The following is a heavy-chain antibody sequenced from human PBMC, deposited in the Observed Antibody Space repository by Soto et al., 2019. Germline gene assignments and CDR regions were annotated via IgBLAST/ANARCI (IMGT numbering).Heavy chain of an antibody. V-gene: IGHV1-2*04. CDR1: GYTFTGYY. J-gene: IGHJ4*02. CDR2: INPNSGGT. D-gene: IGHD3-22*01. CDR3: ARGTTYYYDSSGYPDY. Sequence: ASVKVSCKASGYTFTGYYMHWVRQAPGQGLEGMGWINPNSGGTNYAQKFQGWVTMTRDTSISTAYMELSRLRSDDTAVYYCARGTTYYYDSSGYPDYWGQGTLVTVSS.